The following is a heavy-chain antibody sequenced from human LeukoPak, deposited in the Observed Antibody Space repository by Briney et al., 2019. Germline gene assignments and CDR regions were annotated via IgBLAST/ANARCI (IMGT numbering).Heavy chain of an antibody. Sequence: PGRSLRLSCAASGFTFSSYGMHWVRQAPGKGLEWVAVISYDGSNKYYADSVKGRFTISRDNSKNTLYLQMNSLRAEDTAVYYCAKDLIAVALDYWGQGTLVTVSS. J-gene: IGHJ4*02. D-gene: IGHD6-19*01. CDR1: GFTFSSYG. CDR2: ISYDGSNK. V-gene: IGHV3-30*18. CDR3: AKDLIAVALDY.